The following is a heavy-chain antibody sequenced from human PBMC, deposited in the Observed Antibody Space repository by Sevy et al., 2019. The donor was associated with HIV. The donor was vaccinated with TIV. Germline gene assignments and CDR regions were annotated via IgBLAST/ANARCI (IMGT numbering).Heavy chain of an antibody. CDR2: TYYRSKWYD. CDR3: ARGGSGTEAGKFDY. D-gene: IGHD6-13*01. J-gene: IGHJ4*02. Sequence: KQSQNLSLTCAISGDSVSSNNAIWNWIRQSPSRGLEWLGRTYYRSKWYDDSAVSVRSRITINPDTSKNQFSLHLNSVTPDDTAVYYCARGGSGTEAGKFDYWGQGTLVTVSS. CDR1: GDSVSSNNAI. V-gene: IGHV6-1*01.